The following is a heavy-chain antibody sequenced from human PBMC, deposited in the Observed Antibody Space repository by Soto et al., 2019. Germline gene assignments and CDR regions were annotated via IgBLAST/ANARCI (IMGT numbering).Heavy chain of an antibody. Sequence: SETLSLTCDVSGGSISSIGYYWSWVRQHPGKGLEWIGSIYYSGSTYYNPSLENRVSISLDTSENRFSLRLNSVTAADTAIYYCARPNDYWNGYGPFDYWGQGSLVTVSS. J-gene: IGHJ4*02. CDR1: GGSISSIGYY. CDR2: IYYSGST. CDR3: ARPNDYWNGYGPFDY. V-gene: IGHV4-31*11. D-gene: IGHD3-3*01.